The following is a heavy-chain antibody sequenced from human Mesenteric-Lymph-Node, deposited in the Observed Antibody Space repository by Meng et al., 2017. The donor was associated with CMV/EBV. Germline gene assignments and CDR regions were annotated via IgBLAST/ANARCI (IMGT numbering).Heavy chain of an antibody. CDR1: GFTFGSYW. D-gene: IGHD3-3*01. V-gene: IGHV3-74*01. CDR3: ARDGGYDFWSVRYYFDY. CDR2: INSDGSST. J-gene: IGHJ4*02. Sequence: GGSLRLSCAASGFTFGSYWMHWVRQAPGKGLVWVSRINSDGSSTSYADSVKGRFTISRDNSKNTLYLQMNSLRDEDTAVYYCARDGGYDFWSVRYYFDYWGQGTPVTVSS.